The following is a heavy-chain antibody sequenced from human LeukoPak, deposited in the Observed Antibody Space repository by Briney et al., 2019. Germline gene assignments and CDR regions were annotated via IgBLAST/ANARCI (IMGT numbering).Heavy chain of an antibody. Sequence: PSQTLSLTCTVSGGSISSGSYYWSWIRQPAGKGLEWIGRIYTSGSTNYNPSLKTRVTISVDTSKNQFSLKLSSVTAADTAAYYCARDLVVIAGGFDYWGQGTLVTVSS. D-gene: IGHD2-21*01. CDR2: IYTSGST. J-gene: IGHJ4*02. CDR3: ARDLVVIAGGFDY. V-gene: IGHV4-61*02. CDR1: GGSISSGSYY.